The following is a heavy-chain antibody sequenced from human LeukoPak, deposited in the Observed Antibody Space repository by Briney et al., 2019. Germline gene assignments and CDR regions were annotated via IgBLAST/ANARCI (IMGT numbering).Heavy chain of an antibody. CDR2: IRSKAYGGTT. CDR3: SRVTSKLLILEWLWDY. J-gene: IGHJ4*02. Sequence: GGSLRLSCTASGFTFRDYAMSWVRQAPGKGLEWVGFIRSKAYGGTTEYAASVRGRFTISRDDSKSIAYLQMNSLKSDDTAMYYCSRVTSKLLILEWLWDYWDQATLVTVSS. D-gene: IGHD3-3*01. V-gene: IGHV3-49*04. CDR1: GFTFRDYA.